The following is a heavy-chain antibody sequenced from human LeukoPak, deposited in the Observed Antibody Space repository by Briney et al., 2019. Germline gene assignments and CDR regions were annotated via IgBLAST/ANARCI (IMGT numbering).Heavy chain of an antibody. CDR1: GYTFTSYY. Sequence: GASVKVSCKASGYTFTSYYMHWVRQAPGQGLKGMGIINPSGGSTSYAQKFQGRVTMTRDMSTSTVYMELSSLRSEDTAVYYCARDPIVVGATPQYYFDYWGQGTLVTVSS. CDR2: INPSGGST. V-gene: IGHV1-46*01. D-gene: IGHD1-26*01. CDR3: ARDPIVVGATPQYYFDY. J-gene: IGHJ4*02.